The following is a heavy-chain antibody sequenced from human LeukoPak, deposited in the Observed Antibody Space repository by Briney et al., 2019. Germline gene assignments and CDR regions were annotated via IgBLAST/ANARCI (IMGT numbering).Heavy chain of an antibody. CDR2: ICWNSGSI. V-gene: IGHV3-9*01. CDR1: GFTFDDYA. Sequence: PGGSLRLSCAASGFTFDDYAMHWVRQAPGKGLEWVSGICWNSGSIGYAGSVKGRFIISRDNAKNSLYLQMNSLRAEDTALYYCAKGSYGSGSYYGFDYWGQGTLVTVSS. CDR3: AKGSYGSGSYYGFDY. J-gene: IGHJ4*02. D-gene: IGHD3-10*01.